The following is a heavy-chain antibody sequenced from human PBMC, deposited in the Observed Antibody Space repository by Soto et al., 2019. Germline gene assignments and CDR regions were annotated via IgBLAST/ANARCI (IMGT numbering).Heavy chain of an antibody. Sequence: QVQLAQSANEVKKPGASVRVSCKAAGYTFIRYGIAWVRQAPGQGLEWMGWISPYNDYTVYAQKFQGRVSMTADTATRTVYMDLRSLKSDETAVYYRARGGYYDSSWGKLSHYGLDVWGPGTSVSVSS. D-gene: IGHD3-16*01. V-gene: IGHV1-18*01. CDR1: GYTFIRYG. J-gene: IGHJ6*02. CDR2: ISPYNDYT. CDR3: ARGGYYDSSWGKLSHYGLDV.